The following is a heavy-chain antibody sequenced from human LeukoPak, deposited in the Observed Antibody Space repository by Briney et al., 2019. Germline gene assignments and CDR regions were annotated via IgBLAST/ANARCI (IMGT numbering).Heavy chain of an antibody. Sequence: GGPLRLSCAASGFTFSGSAMHWVRQASGKGLEWVGRIRSKANSYATAYAASVKGRFTISRDDSKNTAYLQMNSLKTEDTAVYYCTRPLWGYSGYDSTRQDYWGQGTLVTVSS. V-gene: IGHV3-73*01. CDR3: TRPLWGYSGYDSTRQDY. CDR1: GFTFSGSA. CDR2: IRSKANSYAT. D-gene: IGHD5-12*01. J-gene: IGHJ4*02.